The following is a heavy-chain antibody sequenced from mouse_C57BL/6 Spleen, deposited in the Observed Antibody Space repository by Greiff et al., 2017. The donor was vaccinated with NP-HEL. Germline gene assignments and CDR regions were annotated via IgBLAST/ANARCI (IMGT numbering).Heavy chain of an antibody. CDR1: GFSFNTYA. CDR2: IRSKSNNYAT. J-gene: IGHJ2*01. D-gene: IGHD2-3*01. Sequence: EVMLVESGGGLVQPKGSLKLSCAASGFSFNTYAMNWVRQAPGKGLEWVARIRSKSNNYATYYADSVKDRFTISRDDSESMLYLQMNNLKTEDTAMYYCVRHGDDGYPFDYWGQGTTLTVSS. V-gene: IGHV10-1*01. CDR3: VRHGDDGYPFDY.